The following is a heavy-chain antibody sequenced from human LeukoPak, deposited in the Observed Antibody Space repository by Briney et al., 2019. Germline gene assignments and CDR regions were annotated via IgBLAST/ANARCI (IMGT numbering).Heavy chain of an antibody. CDR2: ISGSSSYI. J-gene: IGHJ4*02. CDR1: GFTFSSYS. V-gene: IGHV3-21*04. D-gene: IGHD3-3*01. Sequence: AGGSLRLSCAASGFTFSSYSMNWVRQALGKGLEWVSSISGSSSYIYYADSVKGRFTVSRDNAKNSLYLQMNSLRAEDTVVYYCAKEPLYYDFWSGYYRPTPPDYWGQGTLVTVSS. CDR3: AKEPLYYDFWSGYYRPTPPDY.